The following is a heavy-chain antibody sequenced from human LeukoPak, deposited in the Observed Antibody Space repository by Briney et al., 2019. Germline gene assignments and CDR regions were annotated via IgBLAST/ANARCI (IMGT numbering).Heavy chain of an antibody. CDR2: IYSGGST. CDR3: ARGRAAAGTSGLDY. CDR1: GFTFSSYG. D-gene: IGHD6-13*01. Sequence: PGGSLRLSCAASGFTFSSYGMHWVRQAPGKGLEWVSVIYSGGSTYYADSVKGRFTISRDNSKNTLYLQMNSLRAEDTAVYYCARGRAAAGTSGLDYWGQGTLVTVSS. J-gene: IGHJ4*02. V-gene: IGHV3-NL1*01.